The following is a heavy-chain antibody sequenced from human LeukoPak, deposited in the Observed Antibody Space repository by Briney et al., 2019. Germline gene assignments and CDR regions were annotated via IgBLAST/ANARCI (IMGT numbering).Heavy chain of an antibody. CDR1: GFTFSTYA. J-gene: IGHJ1*01. D-gene: IGHD2-21*02. Sequence: GGSLRLSCAASGFTFSTYAMSWVRHAPGKGLEWVSGISGSGDTTYYADSVKGRFTISRDNSKNTLYLQMSSLRADDTAVYYCAKTFIFGGDHFQHWGRGTLVTVFS. V-gene: IGHV3-23*01. CDR2: ISGSGDTT. CDR3: AKTFIFGGDHFQH.